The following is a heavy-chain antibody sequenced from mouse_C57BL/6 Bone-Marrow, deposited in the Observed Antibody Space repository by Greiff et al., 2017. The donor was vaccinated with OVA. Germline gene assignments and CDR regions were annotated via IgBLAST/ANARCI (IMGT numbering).Heavy chain of an antibody. CDR2: IYPRSGNT. D-gene: IGHD1-1*01. CDR3: ALLLLSY. J-gene: IGHJ3*01. CDR1: GYTFTSYG. Sequence: VQLQQSGAELARPGASVKLSCKASGYTFTSYGISWVKQRTGRGLEWIGEIYPRSGNTYYNEKFKGKATLTADKASSTAYMELRSLTAEDSAVYFCALLLLSYWGQGTLVTVSA. V-gene: IGHV1-81*01.